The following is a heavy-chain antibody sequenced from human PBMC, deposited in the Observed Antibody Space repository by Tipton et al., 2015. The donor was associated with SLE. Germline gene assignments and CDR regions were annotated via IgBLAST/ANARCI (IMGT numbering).Heavy chain of an antibody. CDR1: GGSVSSGAFY. CDR3: ASLMTTVTFDAFDV. Sequence: LRLSCIVSGGSVSSGAFYWDGIRQPPGKGLEWIGSLYYSGTTYYNTSLKSRVTISIDTSKNQFSLKLTSVAAADTAMYYCASLMTTVTFDAFDVWGQGTMLTASS. CDR2: LYYSGTT. D-gene: IGHD4-17*01. J-gene: IGHJ3*01. V-gene: IGHV4-39*07.